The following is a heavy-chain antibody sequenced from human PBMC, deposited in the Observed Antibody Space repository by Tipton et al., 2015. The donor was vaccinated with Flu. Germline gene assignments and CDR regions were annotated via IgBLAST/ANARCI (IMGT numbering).Heavy chain of an antibody. Sequence: SLRLSCAASGFTFTSYWLSWVRQAPGKGLEWVSYIDGTGSTIYYAESVKGRFTISRDNAKNSLSLQMNSLRAGDTAVYYCARELPYSSGWYPPRMDVWGQGP. CDR2: IDGTGSTI. CDR1: GFTFTSYW. D-gene: IGHD6-19*01. V-gene: IGHV3-48*03. CDR3: ARELPYSSGWYPPRMDV. J-gene: IGHJ6*02.